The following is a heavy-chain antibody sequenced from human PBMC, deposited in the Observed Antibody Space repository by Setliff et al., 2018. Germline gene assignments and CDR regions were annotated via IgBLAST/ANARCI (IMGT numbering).Heavy chain of an antibody. CDR2: IYHSGSS. J-gene: IGHJ3*02. Sequence: GSLRLSCATSGFTFSDYSMDWVRQAPGKGLEWIGSIYHSGSSYYNPSLRSRVTISVDTSKNQFSLILRSVTAADTAVYYCARGRMRGSCSGPSCTYDPFDIWGQGTPVTVSS. D-gene: IGHD2-2*01. V-gene: IGHV4-38-2*01. CDR3: ARGRMRGSCSGPSCTYDPFDI. CDR1: GFTFSDYS.